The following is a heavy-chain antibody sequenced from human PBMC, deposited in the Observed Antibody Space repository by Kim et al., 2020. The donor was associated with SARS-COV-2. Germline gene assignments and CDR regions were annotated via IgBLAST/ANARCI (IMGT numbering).Heavy chain of an antibody. D-gene: IGHD3-10*01. Sequence: GGSLRLSCAASGFTVSSNYMSWVRQAPGKGLEWVSVIYSGGSTYYADSVKGRFTISRDNSKNTLYLQMNSLRAEDTAVYYCARYTGWFGELYGMDVWGQGTTVTVSS. V-gene: IGHV3-66*02. CDR2: IYSGGST. J-gene: IGHJ6*02. CDR1: GFTVSSNY. CDR3: ARYTGWFGELYGMDV.